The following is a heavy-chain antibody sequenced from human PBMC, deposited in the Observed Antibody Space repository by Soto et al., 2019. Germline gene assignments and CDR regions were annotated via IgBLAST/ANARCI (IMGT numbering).Heavy chain of an antibody. CDR1: GGSISSGGYY. CDR3: ARAPNCGGDCYFSISFDY. D-gene: IGHD2-21*01. Sequence: QVQLQESGPGLVKPSQTLSLTCTVSGGSISSGGYYWSWIRQHPGKGLEWIGYIYYSGSTYYNPSLKSRVTISVDTSKNQFSLKLSSVTAADTAVYYCARAPNCGGDCYFSISFDYWGQGTLVTVSS. CDR2: IYYSGST. J-gene: IGHJ4*02. V-gene: IGHV4-31*03.